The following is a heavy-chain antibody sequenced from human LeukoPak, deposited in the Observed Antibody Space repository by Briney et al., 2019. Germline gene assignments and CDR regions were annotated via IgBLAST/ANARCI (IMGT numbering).Heavy chain of an antibody. Sequence: PSETPSLTCTVSGGSISSSSYYWGWIRQPPGKGLEWIGYIYYSGSTYYNPSLKSRVTISVDTSKNQFSLKLSSMTAADTAVYYCARDYIVGGAFDIWGQGTMVTVSS. CDR2: IYYSGST. D-gene: IGHD2-21*01. V-gene: IGHV4-30-4*08. CDR3: ARDYIVGGAFDI. J-gene: IGHJ3*02. CDR1: GGSISSSSYY.